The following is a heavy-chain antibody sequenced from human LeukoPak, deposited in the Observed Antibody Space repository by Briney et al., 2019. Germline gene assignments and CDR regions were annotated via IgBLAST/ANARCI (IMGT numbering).Heavy chain of an antibody. D-gene: IGHD6-6*01. V-gene: IGHV4-59*01. CDR2: IYYSGST. CDR3: ARAGSSSVDY. Sequence: SQTLSLTCTVSGGSISSYYWSWIRQPPGKGLEWIGYIYYSGSTNYNPSLKSRVTISVDTSKNQFSLKLSSVTAADTAVYYCARAGSSSVDYWGQGTLVTVSS. CDR1: GGSISSYY. J-gene: IGHJ4*02.